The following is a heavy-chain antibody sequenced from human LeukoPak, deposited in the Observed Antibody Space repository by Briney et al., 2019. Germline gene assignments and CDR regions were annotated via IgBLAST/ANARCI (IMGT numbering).Heavy chain of an antibody. J-gene: IGHJ4*02. Sequence: GGSLRLSCAASGFTFSSYGMHWVRQAPGKGLEWVADIWYDGTNKYYVDSVKGRFTISRDNSKNTLYLQMNSLRAEDTAVYYSARDAETGYCPIDYWGQGTLVTVSS. CDR1: GFTFSSYG. CDR2: IWYDGTNK. CDR3: ARDAETGYCPIDY. D-gene: IGHD6-25*01. V-gene: IGHV3-33*01.